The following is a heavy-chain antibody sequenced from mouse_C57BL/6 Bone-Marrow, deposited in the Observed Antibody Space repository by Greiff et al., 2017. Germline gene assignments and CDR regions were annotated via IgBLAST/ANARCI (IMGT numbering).Heavy chain of an antibody. CDR2: IDPENGDT. D-gene: IGHD1-1*01. CDR1: GFNIKDDY. J-gene: IGHJ2*01. V-gene: IGHV14-4*01. CDR3: TSITTVVPFDY. Sequence: VQLQQSGAELVRPGASVKLSCTASGFNIKDDYMHWVKQRPEQGLEWIGWIDPENGDTEYASKFQGKATITADTSSNTAYLQLSSLTSEDTPVYYCTSITTVVPFDYWGQGTTLTVSS.